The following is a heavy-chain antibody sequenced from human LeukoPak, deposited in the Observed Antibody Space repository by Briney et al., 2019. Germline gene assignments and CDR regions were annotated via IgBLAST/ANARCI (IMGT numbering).Heavy chain of an antibody. D-gene: IGHD2-2*02. Sequence: GASVKVSCKASGYTFTGYYMHWVRQAPGQGLEWMGWINPNSGGTSYAQKFQGRVTMTRDTSISTAYMELSRLRSDDTAVYYCARWRAATPPYYRYWGQGTLVTVSS. CDR3: ARWRAATPPYYRY. J-gene: IGHJ4*02. CDR1: GYTFTGYY. CDR2: INPNSGGT. V-gene: IGHV1-2*02.